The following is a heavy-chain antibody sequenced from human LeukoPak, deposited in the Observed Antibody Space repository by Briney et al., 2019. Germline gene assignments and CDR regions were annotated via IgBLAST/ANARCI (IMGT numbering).Heavy chain of an antibody. D-gene: IGHD2-15*01. CDR2: ISGSGGST. J-gene: IGHJ6*02. CDR3: TNTLGVVAIYYYYGMDV. V-gene: IGHV3-23*01. CDR1: GFTFSSYA. Sequence: PGGSLRLSCAASGFTFSSYAMSWVRQAPGKGLEWVSAISGSGGSTYYADSGTGRFTISRDNSKNTLYLQMNSLRAEDTAVYYCTNTLGVVAIYYYYGMDVWGQGTTVTVSS.